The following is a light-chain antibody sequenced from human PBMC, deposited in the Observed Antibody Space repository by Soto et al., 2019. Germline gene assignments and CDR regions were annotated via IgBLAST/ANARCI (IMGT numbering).Light chain of an antibody. CDR2: IAP. V-gene: IGKV1-17*01. CDR1: QDITYD. J-gene: IGKJ2*01. Sequence: DIQMTQSPSSLSASVVDRVTITCRASQDITYDCAWYQQKGGRAPKPLMSIAPRLASGVPSSFSGCGSGTEFTLTISSLQPEDLATYYGLHHNGYPPVFGQGTKLE. CDR3: LHHNGYPPV.